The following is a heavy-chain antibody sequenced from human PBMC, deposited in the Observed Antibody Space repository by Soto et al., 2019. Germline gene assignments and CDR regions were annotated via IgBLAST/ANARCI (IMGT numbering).Heavy chain of an antibody. J-gene: IGHJ3*02. Sequence: SQTLSLTCAISGDSVSSNSAAWNWIRQSPSRGLEWLGRTYYRSKWYNDYAVSVKSRITINPDTSKNQFSLQLNSVTPEDTAVYYCARVYGSTAAAGGDDAFDIWGQGTMVTVSS. V-gene: IGHV6-1*01. CDR1: GDSVSSNSAA. D-gene: IGHD6-13*01. CDR2: TYYRSKWYN. CDR3: ARVYGSTAAAGGDDAFDI.